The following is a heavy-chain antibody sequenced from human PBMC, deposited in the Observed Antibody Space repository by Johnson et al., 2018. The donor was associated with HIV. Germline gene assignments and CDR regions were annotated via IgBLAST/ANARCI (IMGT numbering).Heavy chain of an antibody. Sequence: VQLVESGGGLVKPGGSLRLSCAASGLTVSTNYMSWVRQAPGKGLEWVSAISGSGDSAYYADSVKGRSTISRDNSRSTLYLQMNSLRAEDTAAYYCAKECGGDCYDAFDIWGQGTMVTVSS. CDR1: GLTVSTNY. D-gene: IGHD2-21*02. J-gene: IGHJ3*02. CDR2: ISGSGDSA. CDR3: AKECGGDCYDAFDI. V-gene: IGHV3-23*04.